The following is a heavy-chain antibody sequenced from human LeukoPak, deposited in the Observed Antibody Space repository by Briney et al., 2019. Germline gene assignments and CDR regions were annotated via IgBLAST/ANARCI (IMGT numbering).Heavy chain of an antibody. J-gene: IGHJ4*02. V-gene: IGHV4-39*07. CDR1: GGSISSSSYY. Sequence: SETLSLTCTVSGGSISSSSYYWGWIRQPPGKGLEWIGSIYYSGSTCYNPSLKSRVTISVDTSKNQFSLKLSSVTAADTAVYYCASSGGYYDSSGSGYFDYWGQGTLVTVSS. CDR3: ASSGGYYDSSGSGYFDY. D-gene: IGHD3-22*01. CDR2: IYYSGST.